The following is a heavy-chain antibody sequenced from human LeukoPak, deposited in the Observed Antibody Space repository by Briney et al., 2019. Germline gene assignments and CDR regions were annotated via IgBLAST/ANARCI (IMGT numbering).Heavy chain of an antibody. CDR3: ARVGAWGYCNGGTCYSDY. CDR2: IRSKAYGETP. Sequence: GGSLRLSCTASGFAFGDYAVNWVRQAPGKGLEWVGFIRSKAYGETPEYAASVKGRFTISRDDSKSIAYLQMNSLKTEDTAVYYCARVGAWGYCNGGTCYSDYWGQGTLVTVSS. D-gene: IGHD2-15*01. CDR1: GFAFGDYA. V-gene: IGHV3-49*04. J-gene: IGHJ4*02.